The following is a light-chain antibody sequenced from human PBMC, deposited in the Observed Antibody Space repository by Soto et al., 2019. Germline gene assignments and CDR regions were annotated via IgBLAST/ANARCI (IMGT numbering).Light chain of an antibody. V-gene: IGKV1-9*01. J-gene: IGKJ5*01. Sequence: DIQLTQSPSFLSASVGDIVAITCRASQGISSHLAWYQQKPGKAPKLLIYVASTLQSGVPSRFSGRRSGTEFTLTISSLQHEDVETYYCQQVESSPLTLGQGTRLEIK. CDR1: QGISSH. CDR3: QQVESSPLT. CDR2: VAS.